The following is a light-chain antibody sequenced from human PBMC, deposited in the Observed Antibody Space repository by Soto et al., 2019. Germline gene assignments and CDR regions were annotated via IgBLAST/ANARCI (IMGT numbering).Light chain of an antibody. CDR2: GAS. CDR3: QQYNSWPLT. V-gene: IGKV3-15*01. CDR1: QSVHSN. J-gene: IGKJ4*01. Sequence: EIAMTQSPATLSMSPGERATLSCRASQSVHSNLAWYQQKPGQAPRLLIYGASTRATGIPARFSGSGSGTEVTVTISSLQSEDFAVYYCQQYNSWPLTFGGGTKVEIK.